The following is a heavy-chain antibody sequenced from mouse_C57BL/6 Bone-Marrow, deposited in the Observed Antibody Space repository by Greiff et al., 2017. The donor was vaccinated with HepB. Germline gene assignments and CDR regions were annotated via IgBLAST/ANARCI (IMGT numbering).Heavy chain of an antibody. V-gene: IGHV6-3*01. CDR2: IRLKSDNYAT. CDR3: TGHDGYYWWYFDV. D-gene: IGHD2-3*01. Sequence: EVMLVESGGGLVQPGGSMKLSCVASGFTFSNSWMNWVRQSPEKGLEWVAQIRLKSDNYATHYAESVKGRFTISIDDSKSSVYMQMNNLRAEATGIYYSTGHDGYYWWYFDVWGTGTAVTVSS. CDR1: GFTFSNSW. J-gene: IGHJ1*03.